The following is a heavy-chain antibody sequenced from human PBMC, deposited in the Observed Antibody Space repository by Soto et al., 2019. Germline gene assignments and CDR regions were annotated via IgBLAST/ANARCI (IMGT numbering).Heavy chain of an antibody. D-gene: IGHD3-22*01. CDR3: AKDRRGSVVIPFDAFDI. J-gene: IGHJ3*02. Sequence: PGGSLRLSCAASGFTFSSYAMSWVRQAPGKGLEWVSAISGSGGSTYYADSVKGRFTISRDNPKNTLYLQMNSLRAEDTAVYYCAKDRRGSVVIPFDAFDIWGQGTMVTVSS. V-gene: IGHV3-23*01. CDR2: ISGSGGST. CDR1: GFTFSSYA.